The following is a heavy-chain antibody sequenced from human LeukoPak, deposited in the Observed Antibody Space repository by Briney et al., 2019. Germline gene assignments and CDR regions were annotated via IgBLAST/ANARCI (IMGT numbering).Heavy chain of an antibody. J-gene: IGHJ3*02. V-gene: IGHV3-21*01. CDR3: YRDHKSSRWPDAFDI. D-gene: IGHD6-13*01. Sequence: KPGGSMRLSCAASGFTFSSYSMNWVRQAPGKGLEWVSSISSSSSYIYYADSVKGRFTISRDDAKNSLYLQMNSLRAEDTAVYYCYRDHKSSRWPDAFDIRGQETMVTVSS. CDR1: GFTFSSYS. CDR2: ISSSSSYI.